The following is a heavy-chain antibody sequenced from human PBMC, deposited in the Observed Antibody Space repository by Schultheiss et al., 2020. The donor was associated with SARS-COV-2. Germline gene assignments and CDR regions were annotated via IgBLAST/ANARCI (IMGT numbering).Heavy chain of an antibody. D-gene: IGHD2-8*01. CDR1: GFTFGDYT. CDR3: ARGVRMVYAFDY. CDR2: IWYDGSNK. Sequence: GESLKISCTASGFTFGDYTINWVRQAPGKGLEWVAIIWYDGSNKYYADSVKGRFTISRDNSKNTLYLQMNSLRAEDTAVYYCARGVRMVYAFDYWGQGTLVTVSS. J-gene: IGHJ4*02. V-gene: IGHV3-30*01.